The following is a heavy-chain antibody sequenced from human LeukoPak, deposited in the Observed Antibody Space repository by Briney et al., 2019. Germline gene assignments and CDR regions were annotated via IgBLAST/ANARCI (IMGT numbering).Heavy chain of an antibody. J-gene: IGHJ3*02. Sequence: GASVKVSCKASGYTFTGYYRHWVRQAPGQGREWMGWINPNSGGTNYAQKLQGRVTMTTDTSTSTAYMELRSLRSDDTAVYYCARDTWTHPSDAFDIWGQGTMVTVSS. CDR1: GYTFTGYY. D-gene: IGHD1-1*01. CDR3: ARDTWTHPSDAFDI. V-gene: IGHV1-2*02. CDR2: INPNSGGT.